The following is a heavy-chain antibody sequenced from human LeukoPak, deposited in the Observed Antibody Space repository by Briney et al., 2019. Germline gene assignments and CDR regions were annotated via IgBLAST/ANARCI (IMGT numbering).Heavy chain of an antibody. V-gene: IGHV1-69*13. CDR2: IIPIFGTA. Sequence: SVKVSCKASGGTFSSYAISWVRQAPGQGLEWMGGIIPIFGTANYAQKFQGRVTITADESTSTAYMELSSLRSEDTAVYYCARDKDYGGKGDYWGQGTLVTVSS. CDR3: ARDKDYGGKGDY. CDR1: GGTFSSYA. J-gene: IGHJ4*02. D-gene: IGHD4-23*01.